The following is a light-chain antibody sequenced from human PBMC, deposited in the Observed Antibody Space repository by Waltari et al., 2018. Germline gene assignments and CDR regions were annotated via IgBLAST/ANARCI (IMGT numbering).Light chain of an antibody. CDR2: ETS. Sequence: DIQMTQSPSSLSASIGDRVTITCRASQTIDNYLNWYQQKPGKAPKLLIYETSNLQSGVPSRFSGSGSGTDFTLTISSLQPEDFGSYYCQQSRSTPLTFGGGTKVEIK. CDR3: QQSRSTPLT. J-gene: IGKJ4*01. CDR1: QTIDNY. V-gene: IGKV1-39*01.